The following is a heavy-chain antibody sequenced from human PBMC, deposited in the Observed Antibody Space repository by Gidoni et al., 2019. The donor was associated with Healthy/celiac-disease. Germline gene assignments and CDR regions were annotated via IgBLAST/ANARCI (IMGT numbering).Heavy chain of an antibody. D-gene: IGHD1-7*01. Sequence: QLQLQESGPGLVKPSETLSLTCTVSGGSLSSSSYYWGWIRQPPGKGLAWIGSIYYSGSTYYNPSLKSRVTISVDTSKNQFSLKLSSVTAADTAVYYCARHPRGRLELDYWGQGTLVTVSS. CDR2: IYYSGST. CDR3: ARHPRGRLELDY. J-gene: IGHJ4*02. V-gene: IGHV4-39*01. CDR1: GGSLSSSSYY.